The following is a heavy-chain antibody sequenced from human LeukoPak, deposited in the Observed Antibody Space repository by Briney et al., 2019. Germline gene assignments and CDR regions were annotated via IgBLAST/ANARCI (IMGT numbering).Heavy chain of an antibody. Sequence: PGGSLRLSCVASGFSFDTYAMSWVRQPPGKGLEWVSGISDTGRKRHYTDSVKGRFTISRDNSKNTLHLQMNSLRAEDTALYFCAKDHDNGDYYYYLDSWGQGTLVTVSS. CDR1: GFSFDTYA. CDR3: AKDHDNGDYYYYLDS. CDR2: ISDTGRKR. J-gene: IGHJ4*02. D-gene: IGHD2-21*02. V-gene: IGHV3-23*01.